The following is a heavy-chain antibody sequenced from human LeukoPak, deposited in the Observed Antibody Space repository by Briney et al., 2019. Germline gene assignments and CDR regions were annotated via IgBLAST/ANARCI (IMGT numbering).Heavy chain of an antibody. CDR2: INAGNGNT. Sequence: ASVKVSCKASGYTFTSYAMHWVRQAPGQRLEWMGWINAGNGNTKYSQKFQGRVTITRDTSASTAYMELSSLRSEDTAVYFCARGFLSATGPFDYWGQGSLVTVSS. J-gene: IGHJ4*02. CDR3: ARGFLSATGPFDY. D-gene: IGHD3-9*01. CDR1: GYTFTSYA. V-gene: IGHV1-3*01.